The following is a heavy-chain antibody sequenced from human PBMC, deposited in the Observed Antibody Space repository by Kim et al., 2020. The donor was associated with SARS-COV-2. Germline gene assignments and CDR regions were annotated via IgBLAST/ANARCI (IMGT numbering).Heavy chain of an antibody. J-gene: IGHJ4*02. CDR3: ARREFRPKGYLDY. D-gene: IGHD3-10*01. Sequence: YTPSLKSRVTISVDTSKNQFSLKLSSVTAADTAVYYCARREFRPKGYLDYWGQGTLVTVSS. V-gene: IGHV4-34*01.